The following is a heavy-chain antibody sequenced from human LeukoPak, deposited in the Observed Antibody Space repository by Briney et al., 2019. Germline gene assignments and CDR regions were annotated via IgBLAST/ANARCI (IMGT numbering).Heavy chain of an antibody. CDR3: ARVQYYYDSSGFDY. CDR2: ISSSSSYI. D-gene: IGHD3-22*01. V-gene: IGHV3-21*01. Sequence: PGGSLRLSCAASGFTFSSYSMTWVRQAPGKGLEWVSSISSSSSYIYYADSVKGRFTISRDNAKNSLYLQMNSLRAEDTAVYYCARVQYYYDSSGFDYWGQGTLVTVSS. CDR1: GFTFSSYS. J-gene: IGHJ4*02.